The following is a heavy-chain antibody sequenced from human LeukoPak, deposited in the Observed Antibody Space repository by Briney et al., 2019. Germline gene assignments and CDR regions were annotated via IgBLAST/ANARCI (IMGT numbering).Heavy chain of an antibody. V-gene: IGHV3-53*01. CDR2: IYSGGST. CDR3: ARGLDSTVTTFFDY. J-gene: IGHJ4*02. CDR1: GFTVSSNY. Sequence: GGSLRLSCAASGFTVSSNYMSWVRQAPGKGLEWVSVIYSGGSTYYADSVKGRFTISRDNSKNTLYLQMNSLRAEDTAVYYCARGLDSTVTTFFDYWGQGTLVTVSS. D-gene: IGHD4-11*01.